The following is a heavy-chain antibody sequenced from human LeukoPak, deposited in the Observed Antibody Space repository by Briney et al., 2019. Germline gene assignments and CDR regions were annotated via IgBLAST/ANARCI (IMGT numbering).Heavy chain of an antibody. V-gene: IGHV1-2*02. CDR1: GYTFTGYY. J-gene: IGHJ4*02. Sequence: ASVKVSCKASGYTFTGYYMHWVRQAPGQGLEWMGWINPNSGGTNYAQKFQGRVTMTRDTSISTAYMELSRLRAEDTAVYYCARDYAPGPNTLLLWFGESYDYWGQGTLVTVSS. CDR3: ARDYAPGPNTLLLWFGESYDY. D-gene: IGHD3-10*01. CDR2: INPNSGGT.